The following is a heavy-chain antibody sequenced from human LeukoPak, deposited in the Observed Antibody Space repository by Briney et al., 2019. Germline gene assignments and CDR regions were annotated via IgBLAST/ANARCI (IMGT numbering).Heavy chain of an antibody. CDR1: GFTFSSYG. J-gene: IGHJ4*02. CDR2: ISGSGGST. D-gene: IGHD3-22*01. CDR3: ARNSDYYDYSPQSV. Sequence: GGSLRLSCAASGFTFSSYGMSWVRQAPGKGLEWVSAISGSGGSTYYADSVKGRFLISRDNSKNMLFLQMNSLITEDTAVYYCARNSDYYDYSPQSVWGQGTLVIVS. V-gene: IGHV3-23*01.